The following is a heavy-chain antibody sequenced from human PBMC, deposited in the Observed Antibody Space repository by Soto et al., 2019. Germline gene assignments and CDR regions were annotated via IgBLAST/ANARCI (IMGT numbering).Heavy chain of an antibody. CDR3: AKDKGARWGYDFWSGSSYYYYGMDV. CDR2: ISWNSGSI. Sequence: PGGSLRLSCAASGFTFDDYAMHWVRQAPGKGLEWVSGISWNSGSIGYADSVKGRFTISRDNAKNSLYLQMNSLRAEDTALYYCAKDKGARWGYDFWSGSSYYYYGMDVWGQGTTVTVSS. D-gene: IGHD3-3*01. CDR1: GFTFDDYA. J-gene: IGHJ6*02. V-gene: IGHV3-9*01.